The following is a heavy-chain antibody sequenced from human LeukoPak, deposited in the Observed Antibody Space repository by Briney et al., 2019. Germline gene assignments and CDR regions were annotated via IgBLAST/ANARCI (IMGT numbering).Heavy chain of an antibody. V-gene: IGHV4-39*07. J-gene: IGHJ6*02. CDR2: IYYTGGT. D-gene: IGHD3-10*01. CDR3: ARDHGSGSPSGLDV. Sequence: SETLSLTCSVSGGSISSTSNYWGWVRQPPGKGLEWIGRIYYTGGTYYNPSLKSRVTISVDRSKNQFSLKLSSVTAADTAVYYCARDHGSGSPSGLDVWGQGTTVTVSS. CDR1: GGSISSTSNY.